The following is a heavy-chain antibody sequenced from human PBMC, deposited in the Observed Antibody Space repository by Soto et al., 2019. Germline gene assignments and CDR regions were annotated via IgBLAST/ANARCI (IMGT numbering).Heavy chain of an antibody. J-gene: IGHJ4*02. D-gene: IGHD1-1*01. CDR2: IYHSGST. V-gene: IGHV4-30-2*01. Sequence: QLQLQESGSGLVKPSQTLSLTCAVSGGSISSGGYSWSWFRQPPGKGLEWIGYIYHSGSTYYNPALKSRVTISQVRSKIQLSLKLSPVTAAHTTVYFCATGHLIPAQHWGQGTLVTVPP. CDR3: ATGHLIPAQH. CDR1: GGSISSGGYS.